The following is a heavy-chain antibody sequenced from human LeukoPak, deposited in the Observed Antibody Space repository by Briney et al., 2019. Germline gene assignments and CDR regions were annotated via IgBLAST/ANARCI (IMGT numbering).Heavy chain of an antibody. CDR3: AKDLPRLPGSLRYFDWLSSYYFDY. Sequence: PGGSLRLSCAASGFTFSSYVMSWVRQAPGKGLEWVSAISGSGGSTYYADSVKGRFTISRDNSKNMLYLQMNSLRAEDTAVYYCAKDLPRLPGSLRYFDWLSSYYFDYWGQGTLVTVSS. CDR2: ISGSGGST. D-gene: IGHD3-9*01. V-gene: IGHV3-23*01. J-gene: IGHJ4*02. CDR1: GFTFSSYV.